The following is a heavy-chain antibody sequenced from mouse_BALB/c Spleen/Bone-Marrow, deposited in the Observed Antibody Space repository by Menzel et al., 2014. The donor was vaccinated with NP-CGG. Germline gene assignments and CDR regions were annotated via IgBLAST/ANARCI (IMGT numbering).Heavy chain of an antibody. J-gene: IGHJ3*01. CDR1: GFTFSDYY. V-gene: IGHV5-4*02. CDR2: ISDGGSYT. CDR3: ARDGDYKYAWFAY. Sequence: EVKVEESGGDLVKPGGSLKLSCAASGFTFSDYYMYWVRQTPEKRLEWVATISDGGSYTYYPDSVKGRFTISRDNAKNNLYLHISSLKSEDTAMYYCARDGDYKYAWFAYWGQGTLVTVSA. D-gene: IGHD2-14*01.